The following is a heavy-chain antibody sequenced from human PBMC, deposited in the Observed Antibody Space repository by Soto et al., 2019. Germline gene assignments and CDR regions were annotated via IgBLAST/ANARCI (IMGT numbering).Heavy chain of an antibody. CDR1: GFTFSSYA. Sequence: GSLRLSCAASGFTFSSYAMSWVRQAPGKGLEWVSAISRSGGSTYYADSVKGRFTISRDNSKNTLYLQMNSLRAEDTAVYYCARGHDILTGDYKGTFDYWGQGTPVTVSS. D-gene: IGHD3-9*01. J-gene: IGHJ4*02. CDR3: ARGHDILTGDYKGTFDY. V-gene: IGHV3-23*01. CDR2: ISRSGGST.